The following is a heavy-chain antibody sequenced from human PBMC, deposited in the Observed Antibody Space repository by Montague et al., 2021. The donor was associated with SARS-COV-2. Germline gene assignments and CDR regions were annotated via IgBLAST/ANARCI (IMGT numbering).Heavy chain of an antibody. Sequence: ISLGHYADYVKGRFTISRDNAQNSLYLHMNSLRDEDTAVYYCARSTGNFDYWGLGTLVTVSS. CDR2: ISLG. D-gene: IGHD7-27*01. V-gene: IGHV3-48*02. J-gene: IGHJ4*02. CDR3: ARSTGNFDY.